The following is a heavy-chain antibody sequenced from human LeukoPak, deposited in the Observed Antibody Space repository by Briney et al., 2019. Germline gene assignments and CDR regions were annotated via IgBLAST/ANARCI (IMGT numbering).Heavy chain of an antibody. D-gene: IGHD3-22*01. J-gene: IGHJ4*02. CDR2: IGFSNRAV. CDR1: GFTFNSYE. V-gene: IGHV3-48*03. Sequence: GGSLRLSCAASGFTFNSYEMNWVRQAPGKGLERLSWIGFSNRAVYYADSVKGRFTLSRDNAENSLYLQMNSLSGDDTAVYYCARESMSSGWDCSIDYWGQGTLVTVSS. CDR3: ARESMSSGWDCSIDY.